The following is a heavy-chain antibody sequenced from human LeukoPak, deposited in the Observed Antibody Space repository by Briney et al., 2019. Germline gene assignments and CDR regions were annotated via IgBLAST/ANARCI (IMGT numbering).Heavy chain of an antibody. Sequence: GGSLRLSCAASGFTFSNSWMIWVRQAPGKGLEWVSYISSSGSTIYYADSVKGRFTISRDNAKNSLYLQMNSLRAEDTAVYYCAKDRGYSGYESFDYWGQGTLVTVSS. J-gene: IGHJ4*02. V-gene: IGHV3-11*04. CDR1: GFTFSNSW. CDR2: ISSSGSTI. D-gene: IGHD5-12*01. CDR3: AKDRGYSGYESFDY.